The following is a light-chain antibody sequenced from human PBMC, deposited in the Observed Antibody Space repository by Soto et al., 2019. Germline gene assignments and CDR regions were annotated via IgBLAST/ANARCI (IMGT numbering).Light chain of an antibody. CDR2: GAS. V-gene: IGKV3-20*01. CDR3: QHNGTSPRM. CDR1: QSVSNNY. Sequence: EIVLTQSPGTLSLSPGDTAALSGRASQSVSNNYFAWYQQKPGQAPRLLIYGASSRATGIPDRFSGSASGAYFPLTISRLEPEDSAVYYCQHNGTSPRMFGQGTKVEIK. J-gene: IGKJ1*01.